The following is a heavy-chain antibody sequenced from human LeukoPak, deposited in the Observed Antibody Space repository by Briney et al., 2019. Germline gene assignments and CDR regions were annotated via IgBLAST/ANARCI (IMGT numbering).Heavy chain of an antibody. J-gene: IGHJ3*02. Sequence: SGGSLRLSCAASGFTFSNYWMSWVRQAPGKGLEWVANIKQDGREKNYVDSVKGRFTISRDNAKNSLYLQMNSLRSEDTAVYYCANDCSSTSCSKNAFDIWGQGTMVTVSS. D-gene: IGHD2-2*01. CDR3: ANDCSSTSCSKNAFDI. V-gene: IGHV3-7*03. CDR1: GFTFSNYW. CDR2: IKQDGREK.